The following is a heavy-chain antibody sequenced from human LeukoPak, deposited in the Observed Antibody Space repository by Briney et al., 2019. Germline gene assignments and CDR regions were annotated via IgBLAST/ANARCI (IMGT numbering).Heavy chain of an antibody. Sequence: GGSLRLSCAASGFTFSSYAMSWVRQAPGKGLEWVSAISGSGGTIYYADSVKGRFTISRDNAKNSLYLQMNSLRDEDTAVHYCARDQSDYYGSGSYSEGSYWGQGTLVTVSS. V-gene: IGHV3-23*01. J-gene: IGHJ4*02. D-gene: IGHD3-10*01. CDR1: GFTFSSYA. CDR3: ARDQSDYYGSGSYSEGSY. CDR2: ISGSGGTI.